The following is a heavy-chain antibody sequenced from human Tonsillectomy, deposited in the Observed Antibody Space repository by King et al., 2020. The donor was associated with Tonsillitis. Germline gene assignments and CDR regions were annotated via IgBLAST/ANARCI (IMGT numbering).Heavy chain of an antibody. J-gene: IGHJ3*02. Sequence: VQLVQSGGGLVKPGGSLRLSCAASGFTFSSYSMNWVRQAPGKGLEWVSSISSSSSYIYYADSVKGRFTISRDNAKNSLYLQMNSLRAEDTAVYYCARGLSLYYYDSSELEAFDIWGQGTMVTVSS. CDR2: ISSSSSYI. D-gene: IGHD3-22*01. V-gene: IGHV3-21*01. CDR1: GFTFSSYS. CDR3: ARGLSLYYYDSSELEAFDI.